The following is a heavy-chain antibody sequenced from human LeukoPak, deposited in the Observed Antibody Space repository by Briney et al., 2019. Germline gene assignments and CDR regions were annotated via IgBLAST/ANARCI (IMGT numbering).Heavy chain of an antibody. J-gene: IGHJ4*02. CDR2: IYYSGST. V-gene: IGHV4-59*01. Sequence: SETLSLTCTVSGGSISSYYWSWIRQPPGKGLEWIGHIYYSGSTNYNPSLKSRVTISVDTSKNQFSPKLSSVTAADTAVYYCARDVILDRWGQGTLVTVSS. CDR1: GGSISSYY. CDR3: ARDVILDR. D-gene: IGHD3-16*02.